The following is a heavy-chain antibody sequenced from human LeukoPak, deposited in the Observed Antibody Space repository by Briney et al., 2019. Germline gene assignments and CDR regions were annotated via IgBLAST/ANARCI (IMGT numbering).Heavy chain of an antibody. CDR2: ISVYNGNT. CDR3: ARIAADGSGTNHY. J-gene: IGHJ4*02. Sequence: ASVKVSCKASGYTFTSYGISWVRQAPGQGLEWMGWISVYNGNTKSAQNLQGRVIMTTDTSTNTAYMELTSLRSDDTAVYYCARIAADGSGTNHYWGQGTQVTVSS. V-gene: IGHV1-18*01. D-gene: IGHD3-10*01. CDR1: GYTFTSYG.